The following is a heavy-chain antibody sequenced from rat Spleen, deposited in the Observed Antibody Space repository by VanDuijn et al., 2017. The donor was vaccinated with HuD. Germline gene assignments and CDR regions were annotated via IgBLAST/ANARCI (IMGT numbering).Heavy chain of an antibody. CDR3: TRGWRVMDA. Sequence: EVKLVESDGGLVQPGRSLKLSCAASGFTFSNYYMAWVRQAPTKGLEWVAYISAGGDSTYCRDSVKGRFTISRDNAKSTLYLQMDSLRSEDTATYYCTRGWRVMDAWGQGASVTVSS. D-gene: IGHD1-11*01. V-gene: IGHV5-27*01. CDR2: ISAGGDST. J-gene: IGHJ4*01. CDR1: GFTFSNYY.